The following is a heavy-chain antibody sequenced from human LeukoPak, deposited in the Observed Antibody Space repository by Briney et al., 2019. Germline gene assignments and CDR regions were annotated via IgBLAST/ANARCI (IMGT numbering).Heavy chain of an antibody. D-gene: IGHD3-22*01. CDR2: INHSGST. J-gene: IGHJ4*02. V-gene: IGHV4-34*01. CDR3: ARGRRFRSSPYYDSSGYPYYFDY. CDR1: GGSFSGYY. Sequence: SETLSLTCAVYGGSFSGYYWSWIRQPPGKGLEWIGEINHSGSTNYNPSLKSRVTISVDTSKNQFSLKLSSVTAADTAVYYCARGRRFRSSPYYDSSGYPYYFDYWGQGTLVTVSS.